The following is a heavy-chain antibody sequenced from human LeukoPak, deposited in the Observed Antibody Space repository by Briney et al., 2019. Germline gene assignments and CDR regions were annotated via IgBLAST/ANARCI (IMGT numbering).Heavy chain of an antibody. D-gene: IGHD1-26*01. Sequence: SETLSLTCTVSGGSISSHYWSWLRQPAGKGLEYIGRIYTSGSTNYNASLKSRVSMSVDTSKNQFSLKLSSVTAADTAVFYCARENSGSYREFDYWGQGTLVTVSS. CDR3: ARENSGSYREFDY. J-gene: IGHJ4*02. CDR1: GGSISSHY. CDR2: IYTSGST. V-gene: IGHV4-4*07.